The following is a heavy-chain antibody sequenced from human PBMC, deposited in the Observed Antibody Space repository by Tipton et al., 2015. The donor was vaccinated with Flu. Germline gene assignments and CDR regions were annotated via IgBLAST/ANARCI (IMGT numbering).Heavy chain of an antibody. CDR1: GGSISSYY. CDR2: IYYSGST. CDR3: ARQRRDGYNYHFDY. D-gene: IGHD5-24*01. V-gene: IGHV4-59*01. Sequence: GLVKPSETLSLTCTVSGGSISSYYWSWIRQPPGKGLEWIGYIYYSGSTNYNPSLKSRVTISVDTSKNQFSLKLSSVTAADTAVYYCARQRRDGYNYHFDYWGQGILVTVSS. J-gene: IGHJ4*02.